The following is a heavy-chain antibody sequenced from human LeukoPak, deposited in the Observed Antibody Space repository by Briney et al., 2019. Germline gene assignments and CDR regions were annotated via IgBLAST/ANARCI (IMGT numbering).Heavy chain of an antibody. CDR1: GGSISSGSYY. CDR3: ARVEEDYDILTGYYTPAYFDY. J-gene: IGHJ4*02. CDR2: IYTSGST. Sequence: SETLSLTCTVSGGSISSGSYYWSWIRQPAGKGLEWIGRIYTSGSTNYNPSLKSRVTISVDTSKNQFSLKLSSVTAADTAVYYCARVEEDYDILTGYYTPAYFDYWGQGTLVTVSS. D-gene: IGHD3-9*01. V-gene: IGHV4-61*02.